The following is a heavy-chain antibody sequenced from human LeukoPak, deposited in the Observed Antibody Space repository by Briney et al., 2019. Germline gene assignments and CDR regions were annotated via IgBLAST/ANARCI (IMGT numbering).Heavy chain of an antibody. CDR1: GFTVSSHD. V-gene: IGHV3-53*05. J-gene: IGHJ4*02. CDR3: ARVGDEVAYTRGYLDY. CDR2: IYMGGNT. D-gene: IGHD3-16*01. Sequence: TGGSLRLSCAASGFTVSSHDMSWVRHAPGKGLEWVSVIYMGGNTFYADSVKGRFTISRDTSKNTLYLQMNSLRAEDTAVYYCARVGDEVAYTRGYLDYWGQGTLVTVSS.